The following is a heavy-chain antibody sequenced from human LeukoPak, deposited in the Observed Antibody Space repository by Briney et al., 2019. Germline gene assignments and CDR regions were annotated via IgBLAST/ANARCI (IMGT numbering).Heavy chain of an antibody. Sequence: TGGSLRLSCAASGFTVSSCWMHWVRQDPGKGLVRVARINSDGSSTSYADSVRGRFTISRDNATNTLYLQMSSLRVEDTAVYYCARVSSLTGTIFDSWGQGTLVSVSS. CDR1: GFTVSSCW. J-gene: IGHJ4*02. V-gene: IGHV3-74*01. D-gene: IGHD1-7*01. CDR2: INSDGSST. CDR3: ARVSSLTGTIFDS.